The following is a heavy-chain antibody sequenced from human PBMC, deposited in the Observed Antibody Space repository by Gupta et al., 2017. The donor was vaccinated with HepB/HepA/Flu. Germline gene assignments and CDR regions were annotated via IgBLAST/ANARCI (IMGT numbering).Heavy chain of an antibody. D-gene: IGHD1-26*01. V-gene: IGHV1-2*02. Sequence: QVQLVQSGAEVKKPGASVKVSCRASGYTFTGYYIYWVRQAPGQGPEWMGWINPNTGDTSFAQKFQGRVTMTTDTSINTAYMELSRLTSDDTDVYYCARDCFAGATRSGGWFDPWGQGTLVTVSS. CDR1: GYTFTGYY. J-gene: IGHJ5*02. CDR3: ARDCFAGATRSGGWFDP. CDR2: INPNTGDT.